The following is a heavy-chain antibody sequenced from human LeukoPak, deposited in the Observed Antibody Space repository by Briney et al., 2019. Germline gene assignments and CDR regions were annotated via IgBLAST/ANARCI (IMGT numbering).Heavy chain of an antibody. CDR2: INPNIGGT. CDR3: ARLVVGDAKEWFEP. CDR1: GYTCTRYD. V-gene: IGHV1-2*02. J-gene: IGHJ5*02. Sequence: GASVKVSCKASGYTCTRYDMHWGRQAPGQGLEWMGWINPNIGGTKYAQKFQGRVTITSAASIRRACRELSRLRSDDTAVYYCARLVVGDAKEWFEPWGQGTLVTVSS. D-gene: IGHD1-26*01.